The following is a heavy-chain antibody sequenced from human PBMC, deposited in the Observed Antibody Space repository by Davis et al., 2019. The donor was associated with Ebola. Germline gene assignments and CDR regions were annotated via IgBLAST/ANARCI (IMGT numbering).Heavy chain of an antibody. CDR2: IIPIFGTA. Sequence: SVKVSCKASGGTFSSYAISWVRQAPGQGLEWMGGIIPIFGTANYAQKFQGRVTITADESTSTAYMELSSLRSEDTAVYYCAREGGVVSGDYYYYYYMDVWGKGTTVTVSS. CDR1: GGTFSSYA. CDR3: AREGGVVSGDYYYYYYMDV. J-gene: IGHJ6*03. D-gene: IGHD3-3*01. V-gene: IGHV1-69*13.